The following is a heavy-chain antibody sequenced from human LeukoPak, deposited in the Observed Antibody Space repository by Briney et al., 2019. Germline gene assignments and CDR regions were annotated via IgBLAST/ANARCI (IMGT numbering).Heavy chain of an antibody. Sequence: SETLSLTCTVSGVSITNYYWSWIRQPPGKGLEWIGYIHYSENTNYNPSHKSRVTISVDTSKNQFSLKLSSVTAADTAVYYCARTNYYDSSGYYSRWFDPWGQGTLVTVSS. D-gene: IGHD3-22*01. J-gene: IGHJ5*02. CDR1: GVSITNYY. CDR3: ARTNYYDSSGYYSRWFDP. CDR2: IHYSENT. V-gene: IGHV4-59*12.